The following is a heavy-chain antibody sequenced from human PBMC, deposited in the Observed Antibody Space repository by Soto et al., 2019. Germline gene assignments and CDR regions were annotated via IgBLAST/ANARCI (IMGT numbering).Heavy chain of an antibody. Sequence: GASVKVSCKASGYTFTGYDINWVRQATGQGLEWMGWMNPNSGNTGYAQKFQGRVTMTRNTSISTAYMELSSLRSEDTAVYYCARMLRKQNWFDPWGQGTLVTVSS. V-gene: IGHV1-8*01. D-gene: IGHD2-8*01. CDR3: ARMLRKQNWFDP. CDR2: MNPNSGNT. CDR1: GYTFTGYD. J-gene: IGHJ5*02.